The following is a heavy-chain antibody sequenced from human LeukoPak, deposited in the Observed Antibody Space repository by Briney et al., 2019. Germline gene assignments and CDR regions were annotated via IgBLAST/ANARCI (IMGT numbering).Heavy chain of an antibody. V-gene: IGHV3-15*01. D-gene: IGHD6-13*01. J-gene: IGHJ4*02. CDR1: GFTFSNAW. CDR2: IKSKTDGGTT. CDR3: TSRYSSSWSQFDY. Sequence: GGSLRLSCAASGFTFSNAWMSWVRQAPGKGLEWVGRIKSKTDGGTTDYAAPVKGRFTISRDDSKNTLYLQMNSLKTEDTAVYYCTSRYSSSWSQFDYWGQGTLVTVSS.